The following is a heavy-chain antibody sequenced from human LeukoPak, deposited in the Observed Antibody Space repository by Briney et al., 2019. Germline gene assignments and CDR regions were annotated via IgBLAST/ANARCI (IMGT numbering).Heavy chain of an antibody. V-gene: IGHV1-24*01. Sequence: ASVKVSCKVSGYTLTELSMHWVRQAPGKGLEWMGGFDPEDGETIYAQKFQGRVTMTEDTSTDTAYMELSSLRSEDTAVYYCATELMVRGPKWYFDLWGRGTLVTVSS. D-gene: IGHD3-10*01. CDR2: FDPEDGET. J-gene: IGHJ2*01. CDR1: GYTLTELS. CDR3: ATELMVRGPKWYFDL.